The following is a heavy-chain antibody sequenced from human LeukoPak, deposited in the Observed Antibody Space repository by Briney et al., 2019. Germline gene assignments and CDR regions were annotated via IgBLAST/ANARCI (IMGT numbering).Heavy chain of an antibody. J-gene: IGHJ3*02. CDR3: ATTKDTAMVKDDAFDI. D-gene: IGHD5-18*01. Sequence: SETVSLTCTVSGGSISSYYWSWIRQPPGKGLEWIGYIYYSGSTNYNPSLKSRVTISVDTSKNQFSLKLSSVTAADTAVYYCATTKDTAMVKDDAFDIWGQGTMVTVSS. CDR2: IYYSGST. CDR1: GGSISSYY. V-gene: IGHV4-59*08.